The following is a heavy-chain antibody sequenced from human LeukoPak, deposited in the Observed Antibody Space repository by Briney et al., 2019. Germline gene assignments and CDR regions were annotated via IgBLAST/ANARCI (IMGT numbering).Heavy chain of an antibody. V-gene: IGHV3-23*01. Sequence: GGSLRLSCTPSGFTFGDYAMNWVRQAPGKGLEWVSVIRGSGGSTYYADSVKGRFTISRDNSKNTLYLQMNSLRAEDTAVYYFAIAVAQYSGGWYDYWGQGTLVTVSS. CDR2: IRGSGGST. CDR3: AIAVAQYSGGWYDY. J-gene: IGHJ4*02. CDR1: GFTFGDYA. D-gene: IGHD6-19*01.